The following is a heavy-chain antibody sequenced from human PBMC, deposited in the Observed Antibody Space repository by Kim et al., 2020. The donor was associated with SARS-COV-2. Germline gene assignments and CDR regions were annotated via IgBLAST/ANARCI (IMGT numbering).Heavy chain of an antibody. D-gene: IGHD1-26*01. Sequence: GGSLRLSCAASGFRFGDYAMSWVRQAPGKGLEWVSNIGGRGDTTYYADSVKGRFTISRDNSRNTLYLQMSSLRAADAAVYYCAKPLSGWEWHYWGQGALVIVSS. CDR2: IGGRGDTT. CDR3: AKPLSGWEWHY. V-gene: IGHV3-23*01. J-gene: IGHJ4*02. CDR1: GFRFGDYA.